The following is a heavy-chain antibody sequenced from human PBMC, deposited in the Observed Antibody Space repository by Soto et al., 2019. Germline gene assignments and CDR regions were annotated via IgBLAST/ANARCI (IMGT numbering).Heavy chain of an antibody. CDR2: IWYDGSNK. Sequence: GGSLRLSCAASGFTFSSYGMHWVRQAPGKGLEWVAVIWYDGSNKYYADSVKGRFTISRDNSKNTLYLQMNSLRAEVTAVYYCARVWGYCSGGSCPDAFDIWGQGTMVTVSS. CDR1: GFTFSSYG. CDR3: ARVWGYCSGGSCPDAFDI. V-gene: IGHV3-33*01. D-gene: IGHD2-15*01. J-gene: IGHJ3*02.